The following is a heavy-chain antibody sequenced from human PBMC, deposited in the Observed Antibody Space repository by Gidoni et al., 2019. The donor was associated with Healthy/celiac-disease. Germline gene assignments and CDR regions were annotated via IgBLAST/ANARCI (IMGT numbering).Heavy chain of an antibody. J-gene: IGHJ4*02. CDR2: ISGSGGST. D-gene: IGHD3-16*01. Sequence: EVQLLESGGGLVQPGGSLRLSCAASGFTFSSYAMSWVRQAPGKGLEWVSAISGSGGSTYYADSVKGRFTISRDNSKNTLYLQMNSLRAEDTAVYYCAKDREITFGGVHTSPLDYWAREPWSPSPQ. V-gene: IGHV3-23*01. CDR3: AKDREITFGGVHTSPLDY. CDR1: GFTFSSYA.